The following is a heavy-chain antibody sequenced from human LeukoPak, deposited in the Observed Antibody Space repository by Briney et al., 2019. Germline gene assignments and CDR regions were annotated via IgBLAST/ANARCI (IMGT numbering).Heavy chain of an antibody. V-gene: IGHV3-7*03. CDR2: IKQDGSEK. D-gene: IGHD4-17*01. CDR3: ARDRVIMTTVTTGNDY. J-gene: IGHJ4*02. CDR1: VFTFSSYG. Sequence: GGSLRLSCAASVFTFSSYGMSWVRQAPGKGLEWVANIKQDGSEKYYVDSVKGRFTISRDNAKNSLYLQMNSLRAEDTAVYYCARDRVIMTTVTTGNDYWGQGTLVTVSS.